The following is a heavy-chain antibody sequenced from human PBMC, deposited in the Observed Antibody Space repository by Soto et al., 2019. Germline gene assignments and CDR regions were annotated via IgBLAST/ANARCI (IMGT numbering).Heavy chain of an antibody. CDR3: ARDPIRCSGGSCYPNYYYGMDV. Sequence: QVQLVQSGAEVKKPGSSVKVSCKASGGTFSSYAISWVRQAPGQGLEWMGGIIPIFGTANYAQKFQGRVTITADESKSTAYMELSSLRSEDTAVYYCARDPIRCSGGSCYPNYYYGMDVWGQGTTVTVSS. CDR2: IIPIFGTA. D-gene: IGHD2-15*01. CDR1: GGTFSSYA. V-gene: IGHV1-69*01. J-gene: IGHJ6*02.